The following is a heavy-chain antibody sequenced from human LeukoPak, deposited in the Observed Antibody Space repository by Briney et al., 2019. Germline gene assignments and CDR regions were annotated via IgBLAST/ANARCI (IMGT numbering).Heavy chain of an antibody. Sequence: SETLSLTCAVYGGSFSGYYWSWIRQPPGKGLEWIGEISHSGSTNYNPSLKSRVTISVDTSKNQFSLKLSSVTAADTAVYYCARGTIYRRNDYWGQGTLVTVSS. CDR2: ISHSGST. J-gene: IGHJ4*02. V-gene: IGHV4-34*01. D-gene: IGHD1-14*01. CDR3: ARGTIYRRNDY. CDR1: GGSFSGYY.